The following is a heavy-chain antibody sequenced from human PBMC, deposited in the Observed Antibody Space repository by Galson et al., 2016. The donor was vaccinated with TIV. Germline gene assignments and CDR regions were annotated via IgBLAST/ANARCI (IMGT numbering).Heavy chain of an antibody. CDR3: PRVLEVAGTDS. Sequence: SVKVSCKASGYTFTSYYMHWVRQAPGQGLEWMGIINPSGGSTSYAQKFQGRVTMTRDTSTSTVYMELSSLRSEDTAVYYCPRVLEVAGTDSWGQGTLVTVSS. CDR1: GYTFTSYY. CDR2: INPSGGST. J-gene: IGHJ4*02. V-gene: IGHV1-46*01. D-gene: IGHD6-19*01.